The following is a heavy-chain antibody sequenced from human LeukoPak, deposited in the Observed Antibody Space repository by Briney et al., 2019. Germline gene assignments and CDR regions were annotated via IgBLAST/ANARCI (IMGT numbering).Heavy chain of an antibody. CDR3: ARQINYYGSGSHPIYYYYYYMDV. V-gene: IGHV4-34*01. D-gene: IGHD3-10*01. J-gene: IGHJ6*03. Sequence: PSETLSLTCAVYGGSFSGYYWSWIRQPPGKGLEWIGEINHSGSTNYNPSLKSRVTISVDTSKNQFSLKQSSVTAADTAVYYCARQINYYGSGSHPIYYYYYYMDVWGKGTTVTISS. CDR1: GGSFSGYY. CDR2: INHSGST.